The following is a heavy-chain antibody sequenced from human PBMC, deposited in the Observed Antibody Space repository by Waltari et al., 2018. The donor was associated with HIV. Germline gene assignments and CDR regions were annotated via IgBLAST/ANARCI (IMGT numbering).Heavy chain of an antibody. Sequence: QVQLVQSGAEVKKPGASVKVSCKASGYTFTRYGISWVRQAPGQGPERMGWISAYNSCTHYAQRLQGRVTMTTDTATSTAYMELRSLRSDDTAVYYCAREGGDNYGDYWGQGTLVTVSS. CDR3: AREGGDNYGDY. CDR2: ISAYNSCT. CDR1: GYTFTRYG. D-gene: IGHD2-21*01. J-gene: IGHJ4*02. V-gene: IGHV1-18*01.